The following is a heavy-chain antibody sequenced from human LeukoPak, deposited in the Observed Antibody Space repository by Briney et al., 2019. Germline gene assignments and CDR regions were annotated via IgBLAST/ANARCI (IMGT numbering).Heavy chain of an antibody. CDR2: IQNDGSEK. D-gene: IGHD2-15*01. J-gene: IGHJ3*01. CDR3: AKDSVPYCTGGSCHPL. V-gene: IGHV3-30*02. Sequence: GGSLRLSCAASGFTFRTYGMHWVRQAPGKGLEWVTFIQNDGSEKNDADSVKGRFTISSDNSKNTVYLQMNSLRADDTAVYYCAKDSVPYCTGGSCHPLWGQGTMVIVSS. CDR1: GFTFRTYG.